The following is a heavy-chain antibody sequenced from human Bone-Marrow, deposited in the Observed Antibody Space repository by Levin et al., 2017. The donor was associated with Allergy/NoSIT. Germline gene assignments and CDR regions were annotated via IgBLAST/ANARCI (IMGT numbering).Heavy chain of an antibody. CDR2: INPSGGST. CDR1: GYTFTSYY. J-gene: IGHJ4*02. CDR3: ALRGSSADFDY. D-gene: IGHD6-6*01. V-gene: IGHV1-46*01. Sequence: ASVKVSCKASGYTFTSYYMHWVRQAPGQGLEWMGIINPSGGSTSYAQKFQGRVTMTRDTSTSTVYMELSSLRSEDTAVYYCALRGSSADFDYWGQGTLVTVSS.